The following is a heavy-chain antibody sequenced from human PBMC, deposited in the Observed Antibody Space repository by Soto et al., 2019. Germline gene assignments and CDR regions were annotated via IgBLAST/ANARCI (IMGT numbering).Heavy chain of an antibody. V-gene: IGHV1-18*01. J-gene: IGHJ6*02. CDR3: AREARGMGYSSRWDPLGYYSYRMEV. CDR1: GYTFTSYG. Sequence: ASVKVSCKASGYTFTSYGISRVRQAPGQGLEWMGWISAYNGNTNYAQKLQGRVTMTTDTSTSTAYMELRSLRSDDTAVYYCAREARGMGYSSRWDPLGYYSYRMEVWSQGTTVTVSS. D-gene: IGHD6-13*01. CDR2: ISAYNGNT.